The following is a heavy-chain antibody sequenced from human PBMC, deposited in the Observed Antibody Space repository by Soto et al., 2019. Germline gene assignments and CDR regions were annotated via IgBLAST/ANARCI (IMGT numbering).Heavy chain of an antibody. CDR2: IYYSGSP. CDR3: ARGGIAAAAPPDY. D-gene: IGHD6-13*01. Sequence: QVQLQESGPGLVKPSQTLSLTCTVSGGSISSGGYYWSWIRQHPGKGLEWIGYIYYSGSPYYNPSLQSRVTISVDTSKNQCSLKLSSVTAADTAVYYCARGGIAAAAPPDYWGQGTLVTVSS. CDR1: GGSISSGGYY. V-gene: IGHV4-31*03. J-gene: IGHJ4*02.